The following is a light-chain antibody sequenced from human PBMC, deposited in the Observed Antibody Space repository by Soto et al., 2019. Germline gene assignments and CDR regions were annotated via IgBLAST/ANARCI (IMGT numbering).Light chain of an antibody. Sequence: QPALTHPASLTVSPGQSITISCTGTSSDVGGYDYVSWYQQHPGKAPKLLIYDVTNRPSGVSNRFSGSKSGNTASLTISGLQAEDEADYYCNSYTASSTYVFGTGTKVTV. V-gene: IGLV2-14*01. J-gene: IGLJ1*01. CDR1: SSDVGGYDY. CDR3: NSYTASSTYV. CDR2: DVT.